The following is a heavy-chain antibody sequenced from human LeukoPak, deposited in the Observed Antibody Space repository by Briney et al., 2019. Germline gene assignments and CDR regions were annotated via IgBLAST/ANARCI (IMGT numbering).Heavy chain of an antibody. CDR1: GGPISSYY. J-gene: IGHJ4*02. CDR3: ARAVADYYCDY. D-gene: IGHD6-19*01. V-gene: IGHV4-59*01. Sequence: KPSETLSLTCTVSGGPISSYYWSWIRQPPGKGLEWIGYIYYSGSTNYNPSLKSRVTISVDTSKNQFSLKLSSVTAADTAVYYCARAVADYYCDYWGQGTLVSVSS. CDR2: IYYSGST.